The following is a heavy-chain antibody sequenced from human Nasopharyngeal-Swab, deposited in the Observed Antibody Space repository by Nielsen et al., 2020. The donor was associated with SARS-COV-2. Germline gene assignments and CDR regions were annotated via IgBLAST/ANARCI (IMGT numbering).Heavy chain of an antibody. Sequence: SETLSLTCTVSGGSISSSSYYWGWIRQPPGKGLEWIGSIYYSGSTYYNPSLKSRVTISVDTSKNQFSLKLSSVTAADTAVYYCARRWYSRGWLGFDYWGQGTLVTVSS. D-gene: IGHD6-19*01. CDR1: GGSISSSSYY. CDR3: ARRWYSRGWLGFDY. CDR2: IYYSGST. V-gene: IGHV4-39*01. J-gene: IGHJ4*02.